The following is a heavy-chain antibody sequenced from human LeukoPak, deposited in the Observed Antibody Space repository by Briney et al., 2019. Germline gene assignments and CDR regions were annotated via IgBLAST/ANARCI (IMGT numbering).Heavy chain of an antibody. Sequence: SQTLSLTCAISGDSVSSNSAAWNWIRQSPSRGLEWLGRTYYRSKWSNDYAASVKSRITISPDTSKNQFSLQLKSVTPEDTAVYYCATSTSWGGRGTDAFDIWGQGTMVTVSS. CDR1: GDSVSSNSAA. V-gene: IGHV6-1*01. CDR3: ATSTSWGGRGTDAFDI. CDR2: TYYRSKWSN. J-gene: IGHJ3*02. D-gene: IGHD3-16*01.